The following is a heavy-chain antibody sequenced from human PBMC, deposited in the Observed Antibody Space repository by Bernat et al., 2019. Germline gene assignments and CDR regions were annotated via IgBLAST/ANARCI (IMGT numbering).Heavy chain of an antibody. CDR1: GYTLTELS. CDR3: ATRYGAAAGATQWVWFDP. CDR2: FDPEDGET. D-gene: IGHD1-26*01. Sequence: QVQLVQSGAEVKKPGASVKVSCKVSGYTLTELSMHWVRQAPGKGLEWMGGFDPEDGETIYAQKFQGRVTMTEDTSTDTAYMELSSLRSEDTAVYYCATRYGAAAGATQWVWFDPWGQGTLVTVSS. V-gene: IGHV1-24*01. J-gene: IGHJ5*02.